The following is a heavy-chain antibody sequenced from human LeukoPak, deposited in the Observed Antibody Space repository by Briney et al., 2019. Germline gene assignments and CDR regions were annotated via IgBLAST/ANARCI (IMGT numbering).Heavy chain of an antibody. D-gene: IGHD3-3*01. CDR1: GGSISSGDYY. Sequence: PSETLSLTCTVSGGSISSGDYYWSWIRQPPGEGLEWIGYIYYSGSTYYNPSLKSRVTISVDTSKNQFSLKLSSVTAADTAVYYCARDVSRDYDFWSGYYKDYYFDYWGQGTLVTVSS. CDR2: IYYSGST. CDR3: ARDVSRDYDFWSGYYKDYYFDY. V-gene: IGHV4-30-4*01. J-gene: IGHJ4*02.